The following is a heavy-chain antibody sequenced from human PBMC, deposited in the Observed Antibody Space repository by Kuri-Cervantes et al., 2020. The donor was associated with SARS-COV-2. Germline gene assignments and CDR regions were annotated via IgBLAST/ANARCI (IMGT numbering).Heavy chain of an antibody. Sequence: ESLKISCAASGFTFDDYGMSWIRQPPGKGLEWIGYIYYSGSTNYNPSLKSRVTISIDTSKNQFSLKLSSVTAADTAVYYCAKEGDILTPYFDYWGQGTLVTVSS. CDR1: GFTFDDYG. CDR3: AKEGDILTPYFDY. V-gene: IGHV4-59*01. D-gene: IGHD3-9*01. J-gene: IGHJ4*02. CDR2: IYYSGST.